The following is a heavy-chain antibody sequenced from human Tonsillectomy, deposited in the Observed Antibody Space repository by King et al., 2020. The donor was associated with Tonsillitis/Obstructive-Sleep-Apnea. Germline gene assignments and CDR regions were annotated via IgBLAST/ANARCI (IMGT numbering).Heavy chain of an antibody. CDR3: ARGGIADYYYGLDV. CDR2: TKNNANSYTT. V-gene: IGHV3-72*01. CDR1: GFTFSDHY. J-gene: IGHJ6*02. D-gene: IGHD6-13*01. Sequence: VQLVESGGGLVQPGGSLRLSCAASGFTFSDHYMDWVRQAPGKGLEWVGRTKNNANSYTTEYAASVKGRVTISRDDSKNSVYLQMNSLKTEDTAVYYCARGGIADYYYGLDVWGQGTTVTVSS.